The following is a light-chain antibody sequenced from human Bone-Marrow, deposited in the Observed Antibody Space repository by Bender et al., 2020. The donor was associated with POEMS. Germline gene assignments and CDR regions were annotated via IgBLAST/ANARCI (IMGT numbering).Light chain of an antibody. Sequence: QFVVTQPPSASGAPGQKVTISCSGSASNVGNNPVYWYQQLPGRAPKLLIYSNDRRPSGVPERFSGSKSGTAASLAISGLQSEDEADYFCAVWDDSLTGQLFGGGTRLAVL. CDR1: ASNVGNNP. V-gene: IGLV1-47*01. CDR3: AVWDDSLTGQL. CDR2: SND. J-gene: IGLJ2*01.